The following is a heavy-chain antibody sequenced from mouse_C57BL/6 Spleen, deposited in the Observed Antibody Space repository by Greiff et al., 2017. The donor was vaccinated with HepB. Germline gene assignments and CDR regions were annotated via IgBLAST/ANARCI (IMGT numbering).Heavy chain of an antibody. CDR2: INPNNGGT. CDR1: GYTFTDYN. V-gene: IGHV1-22*01. D-gene: IGHD1-1*01. CDR3: ARSYYYGSPWYFDV. J-gene: IGHJ1*03. Sequence: VQLQQSGPELVKPGASVKMSCKASGYTFTDYNMHWVKQSHGKSLEWIGYINPNNGGTSYNQKFKGKATLTVNKSSSTAYMELRSLTSEDSAVYYCARSYYYGSPWYFDVWGTGTTVTVSS.